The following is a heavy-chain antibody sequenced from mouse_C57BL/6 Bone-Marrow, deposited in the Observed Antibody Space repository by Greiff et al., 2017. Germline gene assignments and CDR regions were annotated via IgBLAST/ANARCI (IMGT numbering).Heavy chain of an antibody. D-gene: IGHD1-1*01. J-gene: IGHJ2*01. V-gene: IGHV1-81*01. CDR3: AREEGDYYLGVGFDY. Sequence: VQLQQSGAELARPGASVKLSCKASGYTFTSYGISWVKQRTGQGLEWIGEIYPRSGNTYYNEKFKGKATLTADKSSSTAYMELRSLTSEDSAVYFCAREEGDYYLGVGFDYWGQGTTLTVSS. CDR1: GYTFTSYG. CDR2: IYPRSGNT.